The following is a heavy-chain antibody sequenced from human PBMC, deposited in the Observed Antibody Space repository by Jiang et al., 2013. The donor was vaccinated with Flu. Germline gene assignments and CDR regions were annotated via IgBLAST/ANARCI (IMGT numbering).Heavy chain of an antibody. D-gene: IGHD1-26*01. CDR1: GFSFDDYT. CDR3: AKSLTRGGSYYYFDY. V-gene: IGHV3-43*01. CDR2: ISHDGGST. J-gene: IGHJ4*02. Sequence: QLVESGGVVVQPGGSLRLSCATSGFSFDDYTMHWVRQAPGKGLEWVSLISHDGGSTHYADSVKGRFTLSRDNSRNSLYLQMNSLTTEDTALYYCAKSLTRGGSYYYFDYWGQGTLVTVSS.